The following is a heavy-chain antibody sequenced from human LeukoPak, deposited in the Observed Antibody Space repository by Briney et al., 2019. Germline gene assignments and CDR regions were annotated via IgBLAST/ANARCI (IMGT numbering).Heavy chain of an antibody. D-gene: IGHD6-25*01. CDR2: INHSGST. CDR1: GGSFSGYY. Sequence: KTSETLSLTCAVYGGSFSGYYWSWIRQPPGKGLEWIGEINHSGSTNYNPSLKSRVTMSVDTSKNQFSLKLSSVTAADTAVYYCAGSAADTHMDVWGKGTTVTISS. J-gene: IGHJ6*03. V-gene: IGHV4-34*01. CDR3: AGSAADTHMDV.